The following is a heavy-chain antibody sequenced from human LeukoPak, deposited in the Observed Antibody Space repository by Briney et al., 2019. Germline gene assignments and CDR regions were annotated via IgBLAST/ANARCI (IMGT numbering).Heavy chain of an antibody. CDR2: ISSSSSYI. Sequence: PGGSLRLSCAASGFTFSSYSMNWVHQAPGKGLEWVSSISSSSSYIYYADSVKGRFTISRDNAKNSLYLQMNSLRAEDTAVYYCARSARIVGATTSVDYWGQGTLVTVSS. CDR1: GFTFSSYS. D-gene: IGHD1-26*01. J-gene: IGHJ4*02. V-gene: IGHV3-21*01. CDR3: ARSARIVGATTSVDY.